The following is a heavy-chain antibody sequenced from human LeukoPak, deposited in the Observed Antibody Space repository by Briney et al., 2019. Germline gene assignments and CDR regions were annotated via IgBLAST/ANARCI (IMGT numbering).Heavy chain of an antibody. CDR1: GFNVSTTY. Sequence: GGSLRLSCATSGFNVSTTYMSWVRQAPGKGLEWLSVIYSGGSPFYADSVKDRFTISRDNSKNTLYLQMNSLRAEDTAVYYCAKDYLRGVLVNWGQGTLVTVSS. V-gene: IGHV3-66*01. CDR2: IYSGGSP. J-gene: IGHJ4*02. D-gene: IGHD3-16*02. CDR3: AKDYLRGVLVN.